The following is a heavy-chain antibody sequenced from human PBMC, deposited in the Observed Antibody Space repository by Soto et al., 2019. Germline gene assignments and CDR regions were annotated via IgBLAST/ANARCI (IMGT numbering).Heavy chain of an antibody. D-gene: IGHD1-26*01. CDR3: TRGGNFRFDD. J-gene: IGHJ4*02. Sequence: GGSLRLSCAASGFTFSSSWILWVRQAPGKGLVWVSRINTDGSTTTYADSVKGRFTISRDNAKNTVYLQMNSLRAEDTAVYYCTRGGNFRFDDWGQGTLVTVSS. CDR1: GFTFSSSW. V-gene: IGHV3-74*01. CDR2: INTDGSTT.